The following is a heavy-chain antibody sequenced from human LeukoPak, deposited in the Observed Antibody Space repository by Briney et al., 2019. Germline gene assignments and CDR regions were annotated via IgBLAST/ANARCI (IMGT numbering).Heavy chain of an antibody. J-gene: IGHJ4*02. CDR1: GGSISTY. CDR3: ARHAVTHYYFDY. D-gene: IGHD4-23*01. CDR2: IYYSGST. V-gene: IGHV4-59*08. Sequence: SETLSLTCTVSGGSISTYWSWIRQSPGKGLEWIGNIYYSGSTIYNPSLKSRVTISVDTSKNQFSLNLSSVTAADTAVYYCARHAVTHYYFDYWGQGTLVTVSS.